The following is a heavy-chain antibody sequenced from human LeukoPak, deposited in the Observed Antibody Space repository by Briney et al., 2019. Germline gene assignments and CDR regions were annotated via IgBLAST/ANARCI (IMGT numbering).Heavy chain of an antibody. V-gene: IGHV4-34*01. CDR1: GGSFSGYY. CDR2: INHSGST. Sequence: SETLSLTCAVYGGSFSGYYWSWIRQPPGKGLEWIGEINHSGSTNYNPSLKSRVTISVDTSKNQFSLRLSSVTAADTAVYYCARGREMAHVDYWGQGTLVTVSS. D-gene: IGHD5-24*01. CDR3: ARGREMAHVDY. J-gene: IGHJ4*02.